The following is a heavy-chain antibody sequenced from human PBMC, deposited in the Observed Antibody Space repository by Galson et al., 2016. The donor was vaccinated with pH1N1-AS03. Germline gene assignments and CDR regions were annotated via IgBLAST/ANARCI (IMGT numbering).Heavy chain of an antibody. CDR3: ARGLRVGHDAFEI. Sequence: SVKVSCKASGYTFTSYDINWVRQATGQGLEWMGWMNPNSDNTGYALKFQGRVTMTRNTSITTAYMELSSLKSEDTAVYYCARGLRVGHDAFEIWGQGTMVTVSS. CDR1: GYTFTSYD. CDR2: MNPNSDNT. J-gene: IGHJ3*02. V-gene: IGHV1-8*01.